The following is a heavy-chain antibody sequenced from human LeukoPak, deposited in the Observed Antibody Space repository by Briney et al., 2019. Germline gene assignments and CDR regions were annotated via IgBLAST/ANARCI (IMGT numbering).Heavy chain of an antibody. CDR3: ARDPYSGSYGDSYYYYMDV. J-gene: IGHJ6*03. CDR2: INQDGSDK. V-gene: IGHV3-7*01. D-gene: IGHD1-26*01. Sequence: GGSLRLSCAASGFTFSSYWMSWVRQAPGKGLEWVANINQDGSDKYYVDSVKGRFTISRDNAKNSLYLQMNSLRAEDTAMYYCARDPYSGSYGDSYYYYMDVWGKGTTVTISS. CDR1: GFTFSSYW.